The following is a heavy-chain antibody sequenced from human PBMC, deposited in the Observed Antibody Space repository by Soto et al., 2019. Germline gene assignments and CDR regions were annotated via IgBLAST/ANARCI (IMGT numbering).Heavy chain of an antibody. V-gene: IGHV4-38-2*01. D-gene: IGHD6-13*01. Sequence: SETLSLTCAVSGYSISSGYYWGWIRQPPGKGLEWIGSIYHRGSTYYNPSLKSRVTISVDTSKNQFSLKLSSVTAADTAVYYCARSRYSSSWYGHYYYGMDVWGQGTTVTVSS. CDR3: ARSRYSSSWYGHYYYGMDV. CDR1: GYSISSGYY. J-gene: IGHJ6*02. CDR2: IYHRGST.